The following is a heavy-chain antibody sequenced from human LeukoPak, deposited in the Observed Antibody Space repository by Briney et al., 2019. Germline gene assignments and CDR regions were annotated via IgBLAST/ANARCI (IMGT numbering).Heavy chain of an antibody. CDR2: ISGSGTST. D-gene: IGHD6-19*01. Sequence: GGSLRLSCAASGFTFSNYAMTWVRQALGKGLEWVSGISGSGTSTYYADSVKGRFTISRDNSKNTLYLQMNSLRAEDTAVYYCAKDGWAGTPYWGQGTLVTVSS. V-gene: IGHV3-23*01. CDR1: GFTFSNYA. J-gene: IGHJ4*02. CDR3: AKDGWAGTPY.